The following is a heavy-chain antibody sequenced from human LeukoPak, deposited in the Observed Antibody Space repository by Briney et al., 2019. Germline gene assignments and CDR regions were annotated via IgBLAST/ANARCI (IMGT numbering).Heavy chain of an antibody. CDR3: AREMERPVN. Sequence: PSETLSLTCTVSGYSISTYCWSWIRQPPGKGLEWIGYIYYSGSTYYNPSLKSRVTISVDTSKNQFSLKLSSVTAADTAVCYCAREMERPVNWGQGTLVTVSS. CDR2: IYYSGST. CDR1: GYSISTYC. V-gene: IGHV4-30-4*01. D-gene: IGHD1-1*01. J-gene: IGHJ4*02.